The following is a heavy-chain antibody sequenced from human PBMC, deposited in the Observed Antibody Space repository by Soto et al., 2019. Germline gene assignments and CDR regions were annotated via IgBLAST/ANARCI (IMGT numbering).Heavy chain of an antibody. V-gene: IGHV1-3*01. D-gene: IGHD4-17*01. CDR3: ARDPVLDY. CDR2: ISGGSGNT. J-gene: IGHJ4*02. Sequence: QVQLVQSGAEVKEPGASVKVSCKASEYTFTSYTIHWIRQAPGQRLEWMGWISGGSGNTKYSQKFQGRVTITRDTSASTAYVELSSLRSEDTALYYCARDPVLDYWGQGTLVTVSS. CDR1: EYTFTSYT.